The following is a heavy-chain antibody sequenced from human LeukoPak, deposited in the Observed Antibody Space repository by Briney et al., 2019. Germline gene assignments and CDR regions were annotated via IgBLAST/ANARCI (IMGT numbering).Heavy chain of an antibody. V-gene: IGHV3-21*01. CDR3: ARRGHYDFWSGYAFFDY. Sequence: GGSLRLSCAASGFTFSSYSMNWVRQAPGKGLEWVSSISSSSSYIYYADSVKGRFTISRDNAKNSLYLQMNSLRAEDTAVYYCARRGHYDFWSGYAFFDYWGQGTLVTVSS. CDR1: GFTFSSYS. D-gene: IGHD3-3*01. J-gene: IGHJ4*02. CDR2: ISSSSSYI.